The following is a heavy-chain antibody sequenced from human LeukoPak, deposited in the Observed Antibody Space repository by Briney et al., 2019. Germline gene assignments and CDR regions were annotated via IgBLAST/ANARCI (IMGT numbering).Heavy chain of an antibody. CDR3: ARGLPYYYDSSGYYLR. Sequence: SETLSLTCAVYGGSFSGYYWSWIRQPPGKGLEWIGEINHSGSTNYNPSLKSRVTISVDTSKNQFSLKLSSVTAADTAVYYCARGLPYYYDSSGYYLRWGQGTLVIVSS. CDR2: INHSGST. V-gene: IGHV4-34*01. J-gene: IGHJ4*02. CDR1: GGSFSGYY. D-gene: IGHD3-22*01.